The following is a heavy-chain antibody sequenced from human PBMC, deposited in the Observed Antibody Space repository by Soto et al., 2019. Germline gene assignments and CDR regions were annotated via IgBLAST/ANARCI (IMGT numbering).Heavy chain of an antibody. CDR1: GFTFSSYG. D-gene: IGHD3-3*01. V-gene: IGHV3-30*18. CDR2: ISYDGSNK. Sequence: GGSLRLSCAASGFTFSSYGMHWVRQAPGKGLEWVAVISYDGSNKYYADSVKGRFTISRDNSKNTLYLQMNSLRAEDTAVYYCAKDEHKYYDFWSGYYLAGRNYYGMDVWGQGTTVTVSS. J-gene: IGHJ6*02. CDR3: AKDEHKYYDFWSGYYLAGRNYYGMDV.